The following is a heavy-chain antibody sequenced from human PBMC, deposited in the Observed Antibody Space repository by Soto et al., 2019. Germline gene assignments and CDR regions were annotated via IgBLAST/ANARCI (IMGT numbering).Heavy chain of an antibody. J-gene: IGHJ4*02. D-gene: IGHD6-19*01. CDR3: AGLWGLYSRGWKKFDY. V-gene: IGHV4-4*02. CDR1: SGSISSSNW. CDR2: IYHSGST. Sequence: SETLSLTCAVSSGSISSSNWWSWVRQPPGKGLEWIGEIYHSGSTNYNPSLKSRVTISVDKSKNQFSLKLSSVTAADTAVYYCAGLWGLYSRGWKKFDYGGQETLVTVSS.